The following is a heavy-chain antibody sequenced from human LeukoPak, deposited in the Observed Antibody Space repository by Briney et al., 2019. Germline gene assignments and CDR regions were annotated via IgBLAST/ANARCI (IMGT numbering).Heavy chain of an antibody. D-gene: IGHD3-3*01. CDR1: GYTFTSYG. CDR3: ARGLNYDFWSGYYFTYNGYYYYGMDV. Sequence: GASVKVSCKASGYTFTSYGINWVRQAPGQGLEWMGWINAYNGNTGYAQKFQGRVTMTRNTSISTAYMELSSLRSEDTAVYYCARGLNYDFWSGYYFTYNGYYYYGMDVWGQGTTVTVSS. J-gene: IGHJ6*02. CDR2: INAYNGNT. V-gene: IGHV1-8*02.